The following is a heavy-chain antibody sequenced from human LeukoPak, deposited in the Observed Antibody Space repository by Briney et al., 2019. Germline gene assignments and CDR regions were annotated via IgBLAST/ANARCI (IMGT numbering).Heavy chain of an antibody. CDR3: ARNYWYFDL. CDR2: IYTSGST. J-gene: IGHJ2*01. V-gene: IGHV4-4*09. CDR1: GGSISSYY. Sequence: SETLSLTCSVSGGSISSYYWSWIRQPPGKGLEWIGYIYTSGSTNYNPSLKSRVTISVDTSKNHFSLKLSSVTAADTAVYYCARNYWYFDLWGRGTLVTVSS.